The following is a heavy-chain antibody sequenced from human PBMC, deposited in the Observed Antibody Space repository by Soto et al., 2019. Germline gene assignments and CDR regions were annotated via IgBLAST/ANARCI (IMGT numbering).Heavy chain of an antibody. CDR3: ARVNNDYIWGSYRRNDAFDI. CDR1: GYTFTSYG. Sequence: QVQLVQSGAEVKKPGASVKVSCKASGYTFTSYGISWVRQAPGQGLEWMGWISAYNGNTNYAQKLQGRVTMTTDTSTSTAYMELRSLRSDDTAVYYCARVNNDYIWGSYRRNDAFDIWGQGTMVTVSS. CDR2: ISAYNGNT. D-gene: IGHD3-16*02. V-gene: IGHV1-18*01. J-gene: IGHJ3*02.